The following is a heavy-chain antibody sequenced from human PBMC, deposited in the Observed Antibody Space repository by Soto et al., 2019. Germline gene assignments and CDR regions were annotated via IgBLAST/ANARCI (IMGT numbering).Heavy chain of an antibody. CDR2: INHSGST. CDR1: GGSFSGYY. D-gene: IGHD5-12*01. CDR3: AGRPASRYIVATISYYYYMDV. Sequence: SETLSLTCAVYGGSFSGYYWSWIRQPPGKGLEWIGEINHSGSTNYNPSLKSRVTISVDTSKNQFSLKLSSVTAADTAVYYCAGRPASRYIVATISYYYYMDVWGKGTTVTVSS. V-gene: IGHV4-34*01. J-gene: IGHJ6*03.